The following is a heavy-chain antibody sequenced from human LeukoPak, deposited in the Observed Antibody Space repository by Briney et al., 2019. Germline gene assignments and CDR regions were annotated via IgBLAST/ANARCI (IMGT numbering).Heavy chain of an antibody. V-gene: IGHV3-23*01. CDR1: GFTFSSYA. Sequence: GGSLRLSCAASGFTFSSYAMSWVRQAPGKGLEWVSAISGSGGSTYYADSVEGRFTISRDNSKNTLYLQMNSLRAEDTAVYYCAKAKDRIPMVRVSYSYSGMDVWGKGTTVTVSS. D-gene: IGHD3-10*01. CDR2: ISGSGGST. CDR3: AKAKDRIPMVRVSYSYSGMDV. J-gene: IGHJ6*04.